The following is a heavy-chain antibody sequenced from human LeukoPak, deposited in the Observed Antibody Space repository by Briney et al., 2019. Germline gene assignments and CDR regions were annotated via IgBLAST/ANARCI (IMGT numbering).Heavy chain of an antibody. CDR1: GHTFTSYG. CDR2: ISAYNGNT. J-gene: IGHJ1*01. CDR3: ARGGHVQYCSSTSCYKGNFQH. Sequence: ASVKVSCKASGHTFTSYGISWVRQAPGQGLEWMGWISAYNGNTNYAQKLQGRVTMTTDTSTSTAYMELRSLRSDDTAVYYCARGGHVQYCSSTSCYKGNFQHWGQGTLVTVSS. V-gene: IGHV1-18*01. D-gene: IGHD2-2*02.